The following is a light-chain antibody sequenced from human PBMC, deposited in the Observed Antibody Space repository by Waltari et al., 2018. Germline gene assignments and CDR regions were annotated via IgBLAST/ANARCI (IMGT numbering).Light chain of an antibody. CDR3: QQTYSTPWT. V-gene: IGKV1-39*01. CDR2: AAS. J-gene: IGKJ1*01. Sequence: DIQVTQSPSSQSASVGDRVTITCRASQTITNYLHWYQQKPGKAPHLLIYAASNLHSGVPSRFSSSGSGTDFTLTINSLQPEDFATYYCQQTYSTPWTFGQGTKVEIK. CDR1: QTITNY.